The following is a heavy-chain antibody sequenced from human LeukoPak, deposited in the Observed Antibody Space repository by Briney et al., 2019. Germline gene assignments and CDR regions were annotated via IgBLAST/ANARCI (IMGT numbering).Heavy chain of an antibody. CDR2: IYYSGST. CDR3: ARDPVGRYGDYEY. CDR1: GGSISSYY. Sequence: SETLSLTCTVSGGSISSYYWSWIRQPAGKGLEWIGYIYYSGSTYYNPSLKSRVTISVDTSKNQFSLKLSSVTAADTAVYYCARDPVGRYGDYEYWGQGTLVTVSS. V-gene: IGHV4-59*06. J-gene: IGHJ4*02. D-gene: IGHD4-17*01.